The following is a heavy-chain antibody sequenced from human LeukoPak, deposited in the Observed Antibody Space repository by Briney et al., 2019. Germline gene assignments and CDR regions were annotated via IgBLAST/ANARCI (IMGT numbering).Heavy chain of an antibody. Sequence: GGSLRLSCAASGFTFSNYAMHWVRQAPGKGLEWVALISYDGTNKYYADSVKGRLTISRDNSKSTLYLQMNSLRAEDTAVYYCARDYYDSSGYYYFDYWGQGTLVTVSS. D-gene: IGHD3-22*01. V-gene: IGHV3-30*01. CDR3: ARDYYDSSGYYYFDY. CDR2: ISYDGTNK. CDR1: GFTFSNYA. J-gene: IGHJ4*02.